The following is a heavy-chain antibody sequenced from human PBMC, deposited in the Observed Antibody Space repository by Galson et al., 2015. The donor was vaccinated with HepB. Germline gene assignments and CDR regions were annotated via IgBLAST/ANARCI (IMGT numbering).Heavy chain of an antibody. CDR2: IYYSGVT. J-gene: IGHJ6*02. Sequence: ETLSLTCSVSGAPTSSSSYYWNWVRQPPGKGLEWIGSIYYSGVTYYNPSLKSRVTISVDTSKNQFSLRVSSVTAADTAMYYCARALGGSYFYGMDVWGQGTTVTVSS. D-gene: IGHD3-16*02. CDR1: GAPTSSSSYY. CDR3: ARALGGSYFYGMDV. V-gene: IGHV4-39*01.